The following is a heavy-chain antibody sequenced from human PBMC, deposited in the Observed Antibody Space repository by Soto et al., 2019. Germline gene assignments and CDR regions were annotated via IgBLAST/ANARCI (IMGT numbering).Heavy chain of an antibody. J-gene: IGHJ4*02. CDR1: GYTFTSYY. CDR2: INPSGGST. V-gene: IGHV1-46*01. CDR3: AIVSRCSGGSCYSFDY. D-gene: IGHD2-15*01. Sequence: QVQLVQSGAEVKKPGASVKVSCKASGYTFTSYYMHWVRQAPGQGLEWMGIINPSGGSTSYAQKFQGRVTMTRDTSTSTVYMELSSLKSEETAVYYCAIVSRCSGGSCYSFDYWGQGTLVTVSS.